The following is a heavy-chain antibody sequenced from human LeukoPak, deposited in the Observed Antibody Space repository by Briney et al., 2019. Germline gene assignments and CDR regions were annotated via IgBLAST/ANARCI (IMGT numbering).Heavy chain of an antibody. CDR1: GGSISSGDYY. D-gene: IGHD3-10*01. V-gene: IGHV4-30-4*01. Sequence: SETLSLTCTVSGGSISSGDYYWSWIRQPPGKGLEWIGYIYYSGSTYYNPSLKSRVTISVDTSKNLFSLKLSSVTAADTAVYYCAREGTMVRGAGSVDYWGQGTLVTVSS. J-gene: IGHJ4*02. CDR2: IYYSGST. CDR3: AREGTMVRGAGSVDY.